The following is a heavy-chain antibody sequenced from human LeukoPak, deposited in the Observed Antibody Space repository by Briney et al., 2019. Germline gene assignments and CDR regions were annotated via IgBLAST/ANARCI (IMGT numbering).Heavy chain of an antibody. CDR2: FDPEDGET. V-gene: IGHV1-24*01. D-gene: IGHD3-22*01. CDR1: GYTLTELS. CDR3: ATGRGSYYYDSSGYLDY. J-gene: IGHJ4*02. Sequence: ASVKVSCKVSGYTLTELSMHWVRQAPGKGLEWMGGFDPEDGETIYAQKFQGRVTMTEDTSTDTAYMELSSLRSEDTAVYYCATGRGSYYYDSSGYLDYWGQGTLVTVSS.